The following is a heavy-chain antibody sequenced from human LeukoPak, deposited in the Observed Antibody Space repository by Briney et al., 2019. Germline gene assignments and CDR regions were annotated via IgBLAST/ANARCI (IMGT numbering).Heavy chain of an antibody. CDR3: ARDSSSSGP. J-gene: IGHJ5*02. CDR2: INHSGST. CDR1: GRFLSGYY. D-gene: IGHD6-6*01. Sequence: SETLSLTCAVYGRFLSGYYWSWVRHPPGKGLEWIGEINHSGSTNYNPSLKSRVPISVDTSKNQFSLKLSSVTAADTAVYYCARDSSSSGPWGQGTLVTVSS. V-gene: IGHV4-34*01.